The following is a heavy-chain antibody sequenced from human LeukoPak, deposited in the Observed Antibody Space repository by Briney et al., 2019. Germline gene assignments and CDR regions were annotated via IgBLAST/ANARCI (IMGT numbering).Heavy chain of an antibody. J-gene: IGHJ4*02. CDR1: GGTFSSYA. D-gene: IGHD3-10*01. CDR3: AMGEQWFGELSYPPMDY. CDR2: IIPIFGTA. V-gene: IGHV1-69*13. Sequence: GASVKVSCTASGGTFSSYAISWVRQAPGQGLEWMGGIIPIFGTANYAQKFQGRVTITADESTSTAYMELSSLRSEDTAVYYCAMGEQWFGELSYPPMDYWGQGTLVTVSS.